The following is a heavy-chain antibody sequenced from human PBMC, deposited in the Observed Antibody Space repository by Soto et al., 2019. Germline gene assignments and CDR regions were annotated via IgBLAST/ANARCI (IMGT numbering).Heavy chain of an antibody. D-gene: IGHD3-16*01. CDR1: GFTFRSYV. V-gene: IGHV3-33*05. Sequence: QVQLVASGGGVVQPGTSLRLSCVGSGFTFRSYVIHWVRQAPGKGLEWVALTSYDGSNNFYGDSVKGRFTISRDNSRNTVERQMDSLRLEDTALYYCARWGTTGGLDVWGQGTLVSVSS. J-gene: IGHJ4*02. CDR2: TSYDGSNN. CDR3: ARWGTTGGLDV.